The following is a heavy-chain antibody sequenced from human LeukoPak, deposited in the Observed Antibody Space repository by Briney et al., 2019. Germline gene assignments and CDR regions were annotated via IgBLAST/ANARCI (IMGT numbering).Heavy chain of an antibody. V-gene: IGHV4-39*01. Sequence: SETLSLTCTVSGGSISSRGFFWGWIRQPPGKGPEWIGSVYYSGATYYNSSLKSRVTISVDTSKNHFSLKLSSVTAADTAVYYCARLSCSDTICPTLPYNHFDPWGQGTLDTVSS. CDR2: VYYSGAT. D-gene: IGHD1-1*01. CDR1: GGSISSRGFF. J-gene: IGHJ5*02. CDR3: ARLSCSDTICPTLPYNHFDP.